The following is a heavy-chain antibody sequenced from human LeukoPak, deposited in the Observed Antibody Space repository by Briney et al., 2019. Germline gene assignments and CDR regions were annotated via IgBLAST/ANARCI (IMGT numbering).Heavy chain of an antibody. J-gene: IGHJ4*02. CDR2: ISNDGSNK. CDR3: AKSHTSGYYYFDY. Sequence: GGSLRLSCAASGFTFSSYGMHWVRQAPGKGLEWVAVISNDGSNKYYEDSVKGRFTISRDNSKNTLDLQMNSLRADDTAVYYCAKSHTSGYYYFDYWGQGTLVTVSS. D-gene: IGHD3-22*01. V-gene: IGHV3-30*18. CDR1: GFTFSSYG.